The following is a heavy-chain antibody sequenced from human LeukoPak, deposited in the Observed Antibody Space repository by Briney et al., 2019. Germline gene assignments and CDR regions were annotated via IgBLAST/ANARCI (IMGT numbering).Heavy chain of an antibody. D-gene: IGHD2-21*02. J-gene: IGHJ6*02. V-gene: IGHV1-2*02. CDR1: GYTFTGYY. CDR3: ARIGYCGGDCYSNFGDYYGMDV. CDR2: INPNSGGT. Sequence: ASVKVSCKASGYTFTGYYIHWVRQAPGQGLEWMGWINPNSGGTNYARKFQGRVTMTRDTSISTAYMELSRLRSDDTAVYYCARIGYCGGDCYSNFGDYYGMDVWGQGTTVTVSS.